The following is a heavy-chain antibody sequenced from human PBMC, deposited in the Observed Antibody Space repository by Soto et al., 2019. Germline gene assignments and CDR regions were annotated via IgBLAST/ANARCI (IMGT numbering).Heavy chain of an antibody. Sequence: PGGSRRLSCAASGFTFSSSWRHWVRQAPGKGLEWVSYISSSSSTIYYADSVKGRFTISRDNAKNSLYLQMNSLRAEDTAVYYCASSKVVVAAMLAFDIWGQGTMVTVSS. CDR3: ASSKVVVAAMLAFDI. D-gene: IGHD2-15*01. CDR2: ISSSSSTI. V-gene: IGHV3-48*01. J-gene: IGHJ3*02. CDR1: GFTFSSSW.